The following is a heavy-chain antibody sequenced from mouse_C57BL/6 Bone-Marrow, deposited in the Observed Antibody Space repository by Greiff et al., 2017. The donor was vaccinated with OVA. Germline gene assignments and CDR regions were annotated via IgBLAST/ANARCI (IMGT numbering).Heavy chain of an antibody. CDR2: INPSTGGT. CDR1: GYSFTGYY. D-gene: IGHD1-1*01. J-gene: IGHJ1*03. Sequence: VQLQQSGPELVKPGASVKISCKASGYSFTGYYMNWVKQSPEKSLEWIGEINPSTGGTTYNQKFKAKATLTVDKSSSTAYMQLKSLTSEDSAVYYCARRRDYYGSSRFDVWGTGTTVTVSS. CDR3: ARRRDYYGSSRFDV. V-gene: IGHV1-42*01.